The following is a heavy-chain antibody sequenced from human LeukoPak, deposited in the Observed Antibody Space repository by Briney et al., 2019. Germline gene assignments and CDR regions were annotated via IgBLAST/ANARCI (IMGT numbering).Heavy chain of an antibody. CDR3: ARDRRIWGSGYDLDY. V-gene: IGHV1-18*01. CDR1: GYTFTSYG. CDR2: ISAYNGNT. J-gene: IGHJ4*02. D-gene: IGHD5-12*01. Sequence: GASVKVSCKASGYTFTSYGISWVRQAPGQGLEWMGWISAYNGNTNYAQKLQGRVTMTTDTSTSTAYMELRSLRSEDTAVYYCARDRRIWGSGYDLDYWGQGTLVTVSS.